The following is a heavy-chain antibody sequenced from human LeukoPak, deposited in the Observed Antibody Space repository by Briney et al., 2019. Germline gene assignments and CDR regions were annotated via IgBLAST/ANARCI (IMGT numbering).Heavy chain of an antibody. D-gene: IGHD1-26*01. CDR2: ISGSGGST. J-gene: IGHJ4*02. V-gene: IGHV3-23*01. CDR1: GFTLSSYA. CDR3: AKMGGGSYLFYFDY. Sequence: GGSLRLSCAASGFTLSSYAMSWVRQAPGKGLEWVSAISGSGGSTFYADSVEGRFTISRDNSKSTLYLQMNSLRAEDAAVYHCAKMGGGSYLFYFDYWGQGTLVTVSS.